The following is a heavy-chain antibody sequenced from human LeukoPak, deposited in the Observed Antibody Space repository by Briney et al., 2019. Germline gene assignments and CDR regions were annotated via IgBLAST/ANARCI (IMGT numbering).Heavy chain of an antibody. CDR3: AASEYSSSWSSFYYYYGMDV. CDR1: GGSISSGDYY. CDR2: IYYSGST. D-gene: IGHD6-13*01. Sequence: PSETLSLTCTVSGGSISSGDYYWSWIRQPPGKGLEWIGYIYYSGSTYYNPSLKSRVTISVDTSKNQFSLKLSSVAAADTAVYYCAASEYSSSWSSFYYYYGMDVWGQGTTVTVSS. V-gene: IGHV4-30-4*01. J-gene: IGHJ6*02.